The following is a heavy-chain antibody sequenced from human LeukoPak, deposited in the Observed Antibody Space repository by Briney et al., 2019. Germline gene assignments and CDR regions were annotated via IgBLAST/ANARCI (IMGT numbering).Heavy chain of an antibody. CDR1: YDSISDGSYY. J-gene: IGHJ3*02. V-gene: IGHV4-61*02. D-gene: IGHD5-18*01. Sequence: SHTLSLTCTVSYDSISDGSYYWNWIRQPAGKGLEWIGRIYTRGSINYSPSFKSRIAISMDTSENQFSLELKSVTAADTAVYYCAREKAFGYPDAFDIWGPGTMVTVSS. CDR2: IYTRGSI. CDR3: AREKAFGYPDAFDI.